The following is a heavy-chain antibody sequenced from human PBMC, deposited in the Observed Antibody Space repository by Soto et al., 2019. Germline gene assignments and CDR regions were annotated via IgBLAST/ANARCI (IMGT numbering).Heavy chain of an antibody. CDR2: ISSSSGAM. CDR3: ARGPMQFAFFDY. V-gene: IGHV3-48*01. J-gene: IGHJ4*02. Sequence: GGSLRLSCAASGFTFSSYSMNWVRQAPGKGLEWVSYISSSSGAMYYADSVKGRFTISRDNAKNSLYLQMNSLRAEDTAVYYCARGPMQFAFFDYWGQGTLVTVSS. D-gene: IGHD3-10*01. CDR1: GFTFSSYS.